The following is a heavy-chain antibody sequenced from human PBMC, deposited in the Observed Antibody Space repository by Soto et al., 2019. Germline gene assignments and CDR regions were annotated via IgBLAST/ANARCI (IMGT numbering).Heavy chain of an antibody. J-gene: IGHJ5*02. Sequence: SVKVSCKASGGTFSSYAISWVRQAPGQGLEWTGGIIPIFGTANYAQKFQGRVTITADKSTSTAYMELSSLRSEDTAVYYCAREGSGYSLGWFDPWGQGTLVTVSS. CDR1: GGTFSSYA. CDR2: IIPIFGTA. V-gene: IGHV1-69*06. D-gene: IGHD3-22*01. CDR3: AREGSGYSLGWFDP.